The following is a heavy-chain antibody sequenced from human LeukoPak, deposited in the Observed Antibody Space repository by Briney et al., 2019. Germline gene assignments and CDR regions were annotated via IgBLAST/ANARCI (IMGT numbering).Heavy chain of an antibody. CDR2: ISGSGDNT. V-gene: IGHV3-23*01. Sequence: GGSLRLSCAASGFTFSSYAMNWVRQAPGKGLEWISSISGSGDNTYYADSVKGRFTISRDNSKNTLYLQMNSLRAEDTAVYYCAREKIQLWLNNWFDPWGQGTLVTVSS. J-gene: IGHJ5*02. CDR3: AREKIQLWLNNWFDP. D-gene: IGHD5-18*01. CDR1: GFTFSSYA.